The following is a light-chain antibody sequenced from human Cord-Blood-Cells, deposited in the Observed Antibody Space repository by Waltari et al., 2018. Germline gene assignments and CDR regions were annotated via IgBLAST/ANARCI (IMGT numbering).Light chain of an antibody. V-gene: IGLV2-8*01. CDR2: EVS. CDR1: SSDVGGYNY. CDR3: SSYAGSNNYV. J-gene: IGLJ1*01. Sequence: QSALTQPPSASGSPGQSVTISCTGTSSDVGGYNYVSWYQQHPVKAPNLMIYEVSKRPSGVPDRFSGSKSGNTASLTVSGLQAEDEADYYCSSYAGSNNYVFGTGTKVTVL.